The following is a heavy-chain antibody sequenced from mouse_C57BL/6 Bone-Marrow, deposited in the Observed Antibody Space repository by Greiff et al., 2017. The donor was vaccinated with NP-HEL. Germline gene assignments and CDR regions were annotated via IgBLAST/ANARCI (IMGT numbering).Heavy chain of an antibody. CDR2: IYSRDGST. V-gene: IGHV1-78*01. CDR3: ARAAGSNFLFDY. J-gene: IGHJ2*01. CDR1: GYTFTDHT. Sequence: QVQLQQSDAELVKPGASVKISCKVSGYTFTDHTIHWLKQRPEQGLEWIGYIYSRDGSTKYNEKFKGKATLTADKSSSTAYMQLNSLTSEDSAVYFCARAAGSNFLFDYWGKGTTLTVSS. D-gene: IGHD2-5*01.